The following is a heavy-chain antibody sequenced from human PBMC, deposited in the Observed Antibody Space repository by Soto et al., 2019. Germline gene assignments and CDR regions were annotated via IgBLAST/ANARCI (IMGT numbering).Heavy chain of an antibody. CDR2: INPVGGST. CDR3: ARDEGAAMGFQY. V-gene: IGHV1-46*01. D-gene: IGHD5-18*01. J-gene: IGHJ4*02. CDR1: GYTFTDSY. Sequence: QVQLVQSGAEVKEPGASVRLSCKASGYTFTDSYIHWVRQAPGQGLEWMGVINPVGGSTTDTQKFQSRATSTRDMSTTTVHMILSALRSDDTATYYWARDEGAAMGFQYWGQGTPVNVFS.